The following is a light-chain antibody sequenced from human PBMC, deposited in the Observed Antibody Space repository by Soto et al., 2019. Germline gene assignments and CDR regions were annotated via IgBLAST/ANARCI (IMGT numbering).Light chain of an antibody. J-gene: IGKJ1*01. CDR1: QSVSSSY. Sequence: EIVLTQSPGTLSLSPGERATLSCRASQSVSSSYLAWYQQKPRQATRLIIYGASTRANDVPDRFSGSGSGADFTLTISRLEPEDFAFYYCQQYGSSPPRTFGQGTKVDIK. V-gene: IGKV3-20*01. CDR3: QQYGSSPPRT. CDR2: GAS.